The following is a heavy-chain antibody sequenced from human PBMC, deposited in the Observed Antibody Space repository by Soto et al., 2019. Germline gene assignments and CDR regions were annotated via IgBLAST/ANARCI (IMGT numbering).Heavy chain of an antibody. Sequence: EVQLLESGGGLVQPGGSLRLSCAASGFTFSNYAMSWGRQAPGKGLEWVSVISGSADSTYYADSVKGRFTISRDNSKNTLYLQMNTLRAEDTAVYYCAKRFGGWWYFDLWGRGTLVTVSS. CDR2: ISGSADST. CDR3: AKRFGGWWYFDL. D-gene: IGHD3-16*01. J-gene: IGHJ2*01. CDR1: GFTFSNYA. V-gene: IGHV3-23*01.